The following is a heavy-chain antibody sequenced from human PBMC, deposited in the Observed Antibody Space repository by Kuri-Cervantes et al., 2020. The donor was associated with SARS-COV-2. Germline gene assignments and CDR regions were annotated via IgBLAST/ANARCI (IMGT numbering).Heavy chain of an antibody. Sequence: GSLRLSCTVSGGSVSGYYWSWIRQPPGKGLEWIGYVYYSGSTYYNPSLRSRVTISVDASKNQFSLKLSSVTAADTAVYYCARGGRIAAAGTSKGDWFDPWGQGTLVTVSS. CDR1: GGSVSGYY. D-gene: IGHD6-13*01. CDR2: VYYSGST. J-gene: IGHJ5*02. CDR3: ARGGRIAAAGTSKGDWFDP. V-gene: IGHV4-59*02.